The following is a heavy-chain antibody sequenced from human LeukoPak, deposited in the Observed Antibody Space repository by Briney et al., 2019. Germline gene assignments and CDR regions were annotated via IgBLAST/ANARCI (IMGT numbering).Heavy chain of an antibody. J-gene: IGHJ4*02. Sequence: PSETLSLTCTVSGGSISSYYWSWIRQPPGKGLEWIGYIYYSGSTYYNPSLKSRVTISVDTSKNQFSLKLSSVTAADTAVYYCARVSGNWGTYYFDYWGQGTLVTVSS. V-gene: IGHV4-59*01. D-gene: IGHD7-27*01. CDR1: GGSISSYY. CDR2: IYYSGST. CDR3: ARVSGNWGTYYFDY.